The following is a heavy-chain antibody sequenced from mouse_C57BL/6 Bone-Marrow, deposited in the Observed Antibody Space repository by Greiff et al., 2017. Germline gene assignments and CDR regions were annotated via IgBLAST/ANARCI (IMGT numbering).Heavy chain of an antibody. CDR2: IHPSDSYT. J-gene: IGHJ2*01. Sequence: VQLQQPGAELVMPGASVKLSSKASGYTFTSYWMPWVKQRPGQGLEWIGEIHPSDSYTNYTQKFKGKSTLTVAKSSSTAYLQISSLTSEDAAVYYCAREGYGSSFDYWGEGTTLTVSS. CDR3: AREGYGSSFDY. V-gene: IGHV1-69*01. D-gene: IGHD1-1*01. CDR1: GYTFTSYW.